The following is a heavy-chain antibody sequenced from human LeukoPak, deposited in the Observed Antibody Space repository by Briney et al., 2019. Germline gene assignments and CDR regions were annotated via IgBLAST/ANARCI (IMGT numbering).Heavy chain of an antibody. V-gene: IGHV4-59*08. J-gene: IGHJ4*02. Sequence: PSETLSLTCTASGCSISSYSWSWIRKPPGEGLEWIGNIYYSGTTNYNPALKSRVPISVETSKSQFSLNLSPVTAADTAVYYCARHNDYNLDYWGQGTLVTVSS. CDR1: GCSISSYS. CDR2: IYYSGTT. CDR3: ARHNDYNLDY. D-gene: IGHD5-24*01.